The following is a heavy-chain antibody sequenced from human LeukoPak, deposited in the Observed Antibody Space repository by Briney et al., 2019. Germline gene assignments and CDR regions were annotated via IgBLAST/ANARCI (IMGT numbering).Heavy chain of an antibody. CDR1: GFTFSSYA. Sequence: GGSLRLSCAASGFTFSSYAMSWVRQAPGKGLEWVSAISGSGGSTYYADSVKGRFTISRDNSKNTLYLQMNSLRAEDTAVYYCTKESQQLPRLYYFDYWGQGTLVTVSS. D-gene: IGHD6-13*01. CDR3: TKESQQLPRLYYFDY. V-gene: IGHV3-23*01. J-gene: IGHJ4*02. CDR2: ISGSGGST.